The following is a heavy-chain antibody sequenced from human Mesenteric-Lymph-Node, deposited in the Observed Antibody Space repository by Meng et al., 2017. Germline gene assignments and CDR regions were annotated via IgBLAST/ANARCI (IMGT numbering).Heavy chain of an antibody. CDR3: ARDNMGSIDY. CDR1: GASVSINPSS. D-gene: IGHD1-26*01. V-gene: IGHV4-61*01. Sequence: QPQRQESGPGLVKPSETLSLTCTVSGASVSINPSSWTWVRQPPGKGLEWIGYNFNDGRTNYNPSLKTRVTMSIDTSKNQFSLTLSSVTAADTAIYYCARDNMGSIDYWGQGILVTVSS. J-gene: IGHJ4*02. CDR2: NFNDGRT.